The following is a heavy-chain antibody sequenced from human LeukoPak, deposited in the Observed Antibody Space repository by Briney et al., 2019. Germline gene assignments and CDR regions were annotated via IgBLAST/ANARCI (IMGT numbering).Heavy chain of an antibody. Sequence: SETLSLTCSVSDDSITMYYWTWIRQPPGKGLEWIGYVDHTGSTNFNPSLNGRVSISRDTSKNLFSLRLRSVTAADTAVYFCAKTYSNFPPYFDYWGPGTLVTVSS. CDR1: DDSITMYY. D-gene: IGHD4-11*01. CDR2: VDHTGST. CDR3: AKTYSNFPPYFDY. V-gene: IGHV4-59*12. J-gene: IGHJ4*02.